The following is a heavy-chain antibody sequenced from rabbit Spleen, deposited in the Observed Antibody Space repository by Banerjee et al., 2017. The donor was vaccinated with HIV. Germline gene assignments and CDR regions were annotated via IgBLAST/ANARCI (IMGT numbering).Heavy chain of an antibody. D-gene: IGHD8-1*01. V-gene: IGHV1S45*01. CDR2: IAGDSSAFT. J-gene: IGHJ6*01. CDR1: GFSFSSGYD. CDR3: ARDTGSSFSSYGMDL. Sequence: QEQLEESGGDLVKPEGSLTLTCTASGFSFSSGYDMCWVRQAPGKGLEWISCIAGDSSAFTYSATWAKGRFTISKTSSTTVTLQMTSLTAADTATYFCARDTGSSFSSYGMDLWGPGTLVTVS.